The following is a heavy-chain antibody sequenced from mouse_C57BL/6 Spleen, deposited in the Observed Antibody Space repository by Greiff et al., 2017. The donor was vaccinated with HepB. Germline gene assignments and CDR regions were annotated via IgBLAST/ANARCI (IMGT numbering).Heavy chain of an antibody. J-gene: IGHJ4*01. CDR2: INPSSGYT. Sequence: QVHVKQSGAELAKPGASVKLSCKASGYTFTSYWMHWVKQRPGQGLEWIGYINPSSGYTKYNQKFKDKATLTADKSSSTAYMQLSSLTYEDSAVYYCARFAGGLLYAMDYWGQGTSVTVSS. CDR3: ARFAGGLLYAMDY. D-gene: IGHD2-3*01. CDR1: GYTFTSYW. V-gene: IGHV1-7*01.